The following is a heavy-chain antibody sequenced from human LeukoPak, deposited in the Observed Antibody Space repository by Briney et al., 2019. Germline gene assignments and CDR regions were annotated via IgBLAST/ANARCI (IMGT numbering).Heavy chain of an antibody. J-gene: IGHJ3*02. CDR3: ARDLGPHAFDI. Sequence: SETLSLTCTVSGGSISSSSYYWSWIRQPPGKGLEWIGYIYYSGSTNYNPSLKSRVTISVDTSKNQFSLKLSSVTAADTAVYYCARDLGPHAFDIWGQGTMVTVSS. CDR1: GGSISSSSYY. D-gene: IGHD1-26*01. V-gene: IGHV4-61*01. CDR2: IYYSGST.